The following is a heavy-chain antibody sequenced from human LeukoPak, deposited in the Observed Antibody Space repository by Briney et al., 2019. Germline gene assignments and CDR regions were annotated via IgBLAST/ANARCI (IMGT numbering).Heavy chain of an antibody. CDR3: ARCGDGLPSDFAE. CDR1: KFTFIDYY. D-gene: IGHD3-10*01. J-gene: IGHJ4*02. V-gene: IGHV3-11*04. Sequence: PGPSLTPSWAASKFTFIDYYTSSVRHAPGKGLEWVSYISSIISTMTYADSVKGPFTFSRDSARNSLYLQMNSLRAEHTPIYKCARCGDGLPSDFAEGGEGSLVTVS. CDR2: ISSIISTM.